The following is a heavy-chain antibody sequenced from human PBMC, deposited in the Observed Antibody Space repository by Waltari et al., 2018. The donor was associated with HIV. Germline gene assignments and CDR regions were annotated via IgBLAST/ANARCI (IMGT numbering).Heavy chain of an antibody. J-gene: IGHJ4*02. CDR3: VRDRRGPWDWNYSFLS. CDR1: GSTFTAAA. CDR2: ISGSGGST. D-gene: IGHD1-7*01. V-gene: IGHV3-23*01. Sequence: EVQLLESGGGLVQPVGSLKLSCSAAGSTFTAAAMAWVRQVPGKGLEWVSSISGSGGSTFYPHSVKGRFIISRDNFKNTLYLQMNRLRIEDTAVYFCVRDRRGPWDWNYSFLSWGQGNLVTVSS.